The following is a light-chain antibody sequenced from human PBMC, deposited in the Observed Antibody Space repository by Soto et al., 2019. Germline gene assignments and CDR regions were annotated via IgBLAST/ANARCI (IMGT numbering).Light chain of an antibody. CDR2: AAS. V-gene: IGKV1-6*01. CDR3: QQANRYPIT. Sequence: AIQMTQSPSSLSASVGDRVTITCRASQGIRNDLGWYQQKPGKGPKXLIYAASSLQSGVPSRFSGSGSGTDGTISISGLQPEDGDTYDGQQANRYPITFGQGTRLEIK. CDR1: QGIRND. J-gene: IGKJ5*01.